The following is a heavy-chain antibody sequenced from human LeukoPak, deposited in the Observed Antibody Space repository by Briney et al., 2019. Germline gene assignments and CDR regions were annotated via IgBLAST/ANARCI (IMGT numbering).Heavy chain of an antibody. J-gene: IGHJ3*02. CDR2: ISSYNGNT. Sequence: ASVKVSCKASGYTFTSYAITWVRQAPGQGLEWRGWISSYNGNTNYAQKLQGRVTMTTETSKSTAYMELRSLRSDYTAVYYCARVTLSEIVVFDIWGQGTMVTVSS. CDR3: ARVTLSEIVVFDI. D-gene: IGHD2-15*01. CDR1: GYTFTSYA. V-gene: IGHV1-18*01.